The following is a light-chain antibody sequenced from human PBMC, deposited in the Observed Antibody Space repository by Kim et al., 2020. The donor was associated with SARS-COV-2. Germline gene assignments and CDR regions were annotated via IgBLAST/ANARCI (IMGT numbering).Light chain of an antibody. CDR1: QTISNY. CDR3: QGSYGTSWT. J-gene: IGKJ1*01. Sequence: DIQMTQSPSSLSASVGDRVTITCRASQTISNYLSWYQQKPGKVPKLLIYDASSLQSGVPSRFSGSGSGTDFTLTISSLQPEDFVTYHCQGSYGTSWTFRQRTKV. V-gene: IGKV1-39*01. CDR2: DAS.